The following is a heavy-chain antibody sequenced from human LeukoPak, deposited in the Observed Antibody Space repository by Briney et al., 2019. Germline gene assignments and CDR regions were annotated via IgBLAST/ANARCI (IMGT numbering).Heavy chain of an antibody. Sequence: GGSLRLSCAASGFTFSIYVMSWVRQAPGKGLEWVSGISGSSSHTADADSVRGRFTISRDNTRNTLYLHMNSLRAEDTALYYCAKEADYSNAAPEWGFDSWGQGTLVTVSS. D-gene: IGHD3-3*01. V-gene: IGHV3-23*01. CDR2: ISGSSSHT. CDR3: AKEADYSNAAPEWGFDS. J-gene: IGHJ4*02. CDR1: GFTFSIYV.